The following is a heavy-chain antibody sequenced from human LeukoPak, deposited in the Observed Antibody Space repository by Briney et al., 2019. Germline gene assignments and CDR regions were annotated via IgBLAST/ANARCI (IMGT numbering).Heavy chain of an antibody. D-gene: IGHD1-26*01. J-gene: IGHJ4*02. CDR3: AKDKVGATTGGYYFDY. V-gene: IGHV3-30*18. Sequence: GGSLRLSCAASGLTFSSYGMHWVRQAPGKGLEWVAVISYDGSNKYYADSVKGRFTISRDNSKNTLYLQMNSLRAEDTAVYYCAKDKVGATTGGYYFDYWGQGTLVTVSS. CDR2: ISYDGSNK. CDR1: GLTFSSYG.